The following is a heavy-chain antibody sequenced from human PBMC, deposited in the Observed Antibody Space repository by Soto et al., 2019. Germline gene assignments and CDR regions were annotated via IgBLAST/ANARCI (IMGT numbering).Heavy chain of an antibody. CDR2: IYYSGST. J-gene: IGHJ4*02. CDR3: ARLFYDILTGPGLFDY. Sequence: SETLSLTCTVSGGSISSSSYYWGWIRQPPGKGLEWIGSIYYSGSTYYNPSLKSRVTISVDTSKNQFSLKLSSVTAADTAVYYCARLFYDILTGPGLFDYWGQGTLVTVSS. D-gene: IGHD3-9*01. V-gene: IGHV4-39*01. CDR1: GGSISSSSYY.